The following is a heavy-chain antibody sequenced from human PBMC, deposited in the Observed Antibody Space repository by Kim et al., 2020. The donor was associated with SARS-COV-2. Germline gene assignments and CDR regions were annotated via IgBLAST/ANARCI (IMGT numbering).Heavy chain of an antibody. D-gene: IGHD3-10*01. Sequence: SETLSLTCTVSGGSISSYYWSWIRQPPGKGLEWIGYIYYSGSTNYNPSLKSRVTISVDTSNNQFSLKLSSVTAADTAVYYCARVVTMVQGVIIAPYYYYYMDVWGKGTTATVSS. CDR2: IYYSGST. CDR3: ARVVTMVQGVIIAPYYYYYMDV. V-gene: IGHV4-59*01. J-gene: IGHJ6*03. CDR1: GGSISSYY.